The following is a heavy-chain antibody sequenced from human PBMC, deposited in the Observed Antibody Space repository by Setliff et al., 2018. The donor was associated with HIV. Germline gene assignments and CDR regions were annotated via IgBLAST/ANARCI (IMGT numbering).Heavy chain of an antibody. D-gene: IGHD2-15*01. CDR3: AKDGISGGAYPPYYFDY. CDR2: INSDGSST. CDR1: GFTFSSYW. J-gene: IGHJ4*01. Sequence: GGSLRLSCAASGFTFSSYWMHWVRQAPGKGLVWVSRINSDGSSTFYADSVKGRFTISRDNSKNTLYLQMNRLRVEDTAVYYCAKDGISGGAYPPYYFDYWGHGTLVTVSS. V-gene: IGHV3-74*01.